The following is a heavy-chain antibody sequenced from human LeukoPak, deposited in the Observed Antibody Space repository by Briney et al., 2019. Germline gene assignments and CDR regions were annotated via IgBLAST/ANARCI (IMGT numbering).Heavy chain of an antibody. J-gene: IGHJ4*02. CDR2: ISSSSSYI. Sequence: GGSLRLSCAASGFTFSSYSMNWVRQAPGKGLEWVSSISSSSSYIYYADLVKGRFTISRDNAKNSLYLQMNSLRAEDTAVYYCARDAIFGVVIVNDYWGQGTLVTVSS. CDR1: GFTFSSYS. V-gene: IGHV3-21*01. D-gene: IGHD3-3*01. CDR3: ARDAIFGVVIVNDY.